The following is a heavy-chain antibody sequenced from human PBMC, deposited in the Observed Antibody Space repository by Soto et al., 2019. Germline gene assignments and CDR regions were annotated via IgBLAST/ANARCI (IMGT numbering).Heavy chain of an antibody. Sequence: QVQLVESGGGVVQPGRSLTLSCAASDFTFSIYGIHWVRQAPGKGLEWVAVISYDGSNKQYGDSVKGRLTMSRDNSKNTVHLQMSRLRVEDTAVYYCAKDTYYHDSSGYYVFDYWGQGTLVTVSS. J-gene: IGHJ4*01. CDR2: ISYDGSNK. CDR3: AKDTYYHDSSGYYVFDY. CDR1: DFTFSIYG. D-gene: IGHD3-22*01. V-gene: IGHV3-30*18.